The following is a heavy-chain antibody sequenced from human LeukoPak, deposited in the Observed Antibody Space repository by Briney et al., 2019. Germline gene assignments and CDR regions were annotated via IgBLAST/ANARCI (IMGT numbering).Heavy chain of an antibody. V-gene: IGHV4-39*01. CDR2: IYYGGST. CDR3: ARHSYDFVWGTYRYTVAFDY. Sequence: SETLSLTCTVSAGSISSSSHYWGWIRQPPGKGLEWIGSIYYGGSTYYNPSLKSRVTISVDTSKNQFSLKLSSVTAADTAFYYCARHSYDFVWGTYRYTVAFDYWGQGTVVTVSS. D-gene: IGHD3-16*02. J-gene: IGHJ4*02. CDR1: AGSISSSSHY.